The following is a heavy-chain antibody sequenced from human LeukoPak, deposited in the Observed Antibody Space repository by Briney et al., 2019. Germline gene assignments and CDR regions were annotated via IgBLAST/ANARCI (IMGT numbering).Heavy chain of an antibody. CDR3: AALWFGEGVY. J-gene: IGHJ4*02. Sequence: GGSLRLSCAASGFTFSSYEMNCVRQAAGKSLEWIAYIRHDSQFIDYADSVKGRFTISRDNARNSLYLHMNSLRAEDTAVYYCAALWFGEGVYWGQGAQVTVSS. V-gene: IGHV3-48*03. D-gene: IGHD3-10*01. CDR2: IRHDSQFI. CDR1: GFTFSSYE.